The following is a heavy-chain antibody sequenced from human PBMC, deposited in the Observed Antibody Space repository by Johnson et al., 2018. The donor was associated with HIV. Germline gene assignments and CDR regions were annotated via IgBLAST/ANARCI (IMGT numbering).Heavy chain of an antibody. CDR2: IYSGGST. J-gene: IGHJ3*02. D-gene: IGHD3-22*01. CDR3: ARGSYYDSSGDAFDI. CDR1: GFTVSSNY. Sequence: VQLVESGGGLVQPGGSLRLSCAASGFTVSSNYMSWVRQAPGKGLEWVSVIYSGGSTYYADSVKGRFTISRDNSKNTLYLQMNSLSAEDTAVYYCARGSYYDSSGDAFDIWGQGTMVTVSS. V-gene: IGHV3-66*02.